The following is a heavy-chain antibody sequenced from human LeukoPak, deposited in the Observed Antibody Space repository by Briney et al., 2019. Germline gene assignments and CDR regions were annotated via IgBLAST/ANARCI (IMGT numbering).Heavy chain of an antibody. V-gene: IGHV4-59*02. D-gene: IGHD2-15*01. CDR2: VSYMGTT. J-gene: IGHJ4*02. Sequence: PSETLSLTCTVSGGSVSNHFWTWIRQPPGKGPEWIGHVSYMGTTNSNPSLRSRVTISIDPSKNQFSLKLTSVTAADTAMYYCARSYCNGRGCYDYWGQGTLVTVSS. CDR3: ARSYCNGRGCYDY. CDR1: GGSVSNHF.